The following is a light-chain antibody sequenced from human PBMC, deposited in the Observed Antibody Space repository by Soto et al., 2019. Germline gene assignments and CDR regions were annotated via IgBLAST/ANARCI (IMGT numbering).Light chain of an antibody. V-gene: IGLV2-14*01. Sequence: ALTQPASVSESPGHSITISCTETSSDVGAYNYVSWYQQHPGKAPKLMIYDVTNRPSGVSGRFSGSRSGNTASLTISGLRAEDEADYYCNSYTGRSARYVFGTGTKVTVL. CDR2: DVT. J-gene: IGLJ1*01. CDR3: NSYTGRSARYV. CDR1: SSDVGAYNY.